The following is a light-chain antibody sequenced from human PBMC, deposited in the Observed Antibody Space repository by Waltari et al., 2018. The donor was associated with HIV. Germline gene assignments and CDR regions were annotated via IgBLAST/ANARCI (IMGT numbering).Light chain of an antibody. CDR1: QGISNS. V-gene: IGKV1-NL1*01. CDR3: QQYYRSPRT. CDR2: AAS. Sequence: DIQMTQSPSSLSASVGERVTITCRASQGISNSLAWYQQKPGKAPKLLLYAASRLESGVPSMFSGSGSGTDYSLTISSLQPEDFATYFCQQYYRSPRTFGQGTKVEIK. J-gene: IGKJ1*01.